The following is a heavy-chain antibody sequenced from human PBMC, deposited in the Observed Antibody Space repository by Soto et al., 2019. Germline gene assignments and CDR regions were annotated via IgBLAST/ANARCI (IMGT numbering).Heavy chain of an antibody. D-gene: IGHD6-13*01. CDR2: INYNSGSV. J-gene: IGHJ4*02. Sequence: EVQLVESGGGWVQPGRSLRLSCAASGFTFDVYAMHWVRQAPGKGLEWVSGINYNSGSVGYADSVKGRFTISRDNAKNSLHMQMNSRRAEDTDVYYCAKDISLRGWVYLVVEYWGQGTLVTVSP. V-gene: IGHV3-9*01. CDR1: GFTFDVYA. CDR3: AKDISLRGWVYLVVEY.